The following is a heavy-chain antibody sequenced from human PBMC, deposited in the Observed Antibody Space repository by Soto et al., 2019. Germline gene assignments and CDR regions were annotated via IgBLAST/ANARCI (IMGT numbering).Heavy chain of an antibody. Sequence: GGSLRLSCAASGFTFSTYWMHWVRQHPGKGLVWVSRINSDGSRTRYADSVKGRFTISRDNAKNTLYLQMNSLRAEDTAVYYCAREGLSGYYYFYAVDVWGQGTTVTVSS. CDR2: INSDGSRT. D-gene: IGHD1-26*01. J-gene: IGHJ6*02. V-gene: IGHV3-74*01. CDR3: AREGLSGYYYFYAVDV. CDR1: GFTFSTYW.